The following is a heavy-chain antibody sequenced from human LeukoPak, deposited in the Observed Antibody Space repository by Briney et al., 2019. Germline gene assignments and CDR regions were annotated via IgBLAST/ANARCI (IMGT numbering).Heavy chain of an antibody. D-gene: IGHD2-2*01. Sequence: PSETLSLTCAVYGGSFSGYYWSWIRQPPGKGLEWIGEINHSGSTNYNPSLKSRVTISVDTSKNQFSLKLSSVTAADTAVYYCAKGVVPAARSWFDPWGQGTLVTVSS. V-gene: IGHV4-34*01. CDR1: GGSFSGYY. J-gene: IGHJ5*02. CDR2: INHSGST. CDR3: AKGVVPAARSWFDP.